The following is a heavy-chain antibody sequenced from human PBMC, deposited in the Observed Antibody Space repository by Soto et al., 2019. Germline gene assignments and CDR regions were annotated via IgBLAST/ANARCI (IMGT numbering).Heavy chain of an antibody. CDR3: ARHMSSSSGPYDDAFDI. D-gene: IGHD6-13*01. V-gene: IGHV4-59*08. CDR2: IYYSGST. Sequence: QVQLQESGPGLVKPSETLSLTCTVSGGSISSYYWSWIRQPPGKGLEWIGYIYYSGSTNYNPSLKSPVTISVDTSKNQFSLKLSSVTAADTAVYYCARHMSSSSGPYDDAFDIWGQGTMVTVSS. CDR1: GGSISSYY. J-gene: IGHJ3*02.